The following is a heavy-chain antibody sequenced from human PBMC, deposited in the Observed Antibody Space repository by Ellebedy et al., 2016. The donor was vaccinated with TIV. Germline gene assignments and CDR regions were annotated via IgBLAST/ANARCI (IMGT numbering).Heavy chain of an antibody. Sequence: SETLSLTCTVSGGSLSSSNYYWGWIRQPPGKGLEWIGDMYYSGTTYYNPFLRSRVTISVDTSKNQFSLKLNSVTAADTAVYYCARVSRGKYYGSDYYMDVWGKGTTVTVSS. V-gene: IGHV4-39*07. CDR1: GGSLSSSNYY. D-gene: IGHD3-16*01. CDR2: MYYSGTT. CDR3: ARVSRGKYYGSDYYMDV. J-gene: IGHJ6*03.